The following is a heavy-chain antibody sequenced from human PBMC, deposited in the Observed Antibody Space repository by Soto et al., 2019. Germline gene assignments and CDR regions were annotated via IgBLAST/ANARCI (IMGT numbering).Heavy chain of an antibody. Sequence: PGGSLRLSCADSGFTFSSYSMSWVRQAPGKGPEWVSTISDSGTSVSYADSVKGRFTISRDNSKNTLYLEMNSLRAEDTAIYYCARVGGWGTQFGPWGQGTLVTVSS. CDR3: ARVGGWGTQFGP. V-gene: IGHV3-23*01. CDR1: GFTFSSYS. D-gene: IGHD3-16*01. J-gene: IGHJ5*02. CDR2: ISDSGTSV.